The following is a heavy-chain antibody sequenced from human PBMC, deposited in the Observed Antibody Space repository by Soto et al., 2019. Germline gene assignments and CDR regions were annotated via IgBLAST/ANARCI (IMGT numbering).Heavy chain of an antibody. CDR3: ASHYYDSSGLLDY. D-gene: IGHD3-22*01. CDR2: IYYSGST. J-gene: IGHJ4*02. Sequence: SETLSLTCTVSGGSISSGDYYWSWIRQPPGKGLEWIGYIYYSGSTYYNPSLKSRVTISVDTSKNQFSLKLSSVTAADTAVYYCASHYYDSSGLLDYWGQGTLVTVSS. V-gene: IGHV4-30-4*01. CDR1: GGSISSGDYY.